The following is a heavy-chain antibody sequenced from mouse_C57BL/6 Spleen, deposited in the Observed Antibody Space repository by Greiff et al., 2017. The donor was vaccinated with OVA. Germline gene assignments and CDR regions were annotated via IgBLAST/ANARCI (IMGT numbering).Heavy chain of an antibody. Sequence: QVQLQQPGAELVMPGASVKLSCKASGYTFTSYWMHWVKQRPGPGLEWIGEIDPSDSYTNYNQKFKGKSTLTVDKSSSTAYMQLSSLTSEDSAVYYCARVITTVVNYAMDYWGQGTSVTVSS. J-gene: IGHJ4*01. D-gene: IGHD1-1*01. CDR1: GYTFTSYW. V-gene: IGHV1-69*01. CDR3: ARVITTVVNYAMDY. CDR2: IDPSDSYT.